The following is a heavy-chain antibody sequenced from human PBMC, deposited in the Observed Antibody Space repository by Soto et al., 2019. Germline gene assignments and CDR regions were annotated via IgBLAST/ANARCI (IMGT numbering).Heavy chain of an antibody. CDR2: TYYRSKWYN. CDR1: GDSVSSNSAA. V-gene: IGHV6-1*01. J-gene: IGHJ6*02. D-gene: IGHD6-19*01. Sequence: SQTLSLTCAISGDSVSSNSAAWNWIRQSPSRGLEWLGRTYYRSKWYNDYAVSVKSRITINPDTSKNQFSLQLNSVTPEDTAVYYCARAVWYSSGWGRYYYYGMDVWGQGTTVTVSS. CDR3: ARAVWYSSGWGRYYYYGMDV.